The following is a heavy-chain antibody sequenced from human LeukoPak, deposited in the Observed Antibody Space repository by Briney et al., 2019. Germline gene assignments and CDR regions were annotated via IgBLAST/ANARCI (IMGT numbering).Heavy chain of an antibody. J-gene: IGHJ4*01. Sequence: SETLSLTCTVSGGSISSYYWSWIRQPPGKGLEWIGYIYYSGSTNYNPSLKSRVTISVDTSKNQFSLKLSSVTAADTAVYYCARHMGLGYTYFYPYFDYWGQGTPVTVSS. CDR1: GGSISSYY. D-gene: IGHD1-1*01. CDR2: IYYSGST. CDR3: ARHMGLGYTYFYPYFDY. V-gene: IGHV4-59*08.